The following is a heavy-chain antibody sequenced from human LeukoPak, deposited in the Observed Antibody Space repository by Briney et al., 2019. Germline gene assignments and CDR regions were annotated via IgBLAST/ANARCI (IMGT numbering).Heavy chain of an antibody. CDR2: IYYSGST. Sequence: SETLSLTCTVSGGSISSYYWSWIRQPPGKGLEWIGHIYYSGSTNYNPSLKSRVTISVDTSKNQFSLKLSSVTAADTAVYYCAREGYDSSGYYYNYWGQGTLVTVSS. V-gene: IGHV4-59*01. D-gene: IGHD3-22*01. CDR3: AREGYDSSGYYYNY. J-gene: IGHJ4*02. CDR1: GGSISSYY.